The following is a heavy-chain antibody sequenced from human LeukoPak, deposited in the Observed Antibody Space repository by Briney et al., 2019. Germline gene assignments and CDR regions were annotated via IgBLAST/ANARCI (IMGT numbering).Heavy chain of an antibody. V-gene: IGHV4-61*02. Sequence: SETLSLTCTVSGGSISSGSYYWSWIRQPAGKGLEWIGRIYTSGSTNYNPSLKSRVTISVDTSKNQFSLKLSSVTAADTAVYYCARGTVGYYYYMDVWGKGTTVTVSS. CDR2: IYTSGST. CDR3: ARGTVGYYYYMDV. J-gene: IGHJ6*03. D-gene: IGHD4-17*01. CDR1: GGSISSGSYY.